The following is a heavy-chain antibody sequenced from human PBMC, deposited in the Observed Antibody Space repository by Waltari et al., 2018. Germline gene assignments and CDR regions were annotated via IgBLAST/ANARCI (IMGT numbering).Heavy chain of an antibody. CDR1: GGSISSYY. J-gene: IGHJ4*02. V-gene: IGHV4-59*01. Sequence: QVQLQESGPGLVKPSETLSLTCTVSGGSISSYYWSWIRQPPGKGLEWIGYIYYSGSTNYNPSLKSRVTISVDTSKNQCSLKLSSVTAADTAVYYCARGAGVAGPTLHDYWGQGTLVTVSS. CDR2: IYYSGST. D-gene: IGHD6-19*01. CDR3: ARGAGVAGPTLHDY.